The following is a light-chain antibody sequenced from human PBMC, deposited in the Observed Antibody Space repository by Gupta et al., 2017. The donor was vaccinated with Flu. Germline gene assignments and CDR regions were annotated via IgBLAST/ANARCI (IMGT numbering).Light chain of an antibody. CDR3: QQSYTTPHT. CDR1: QSIASY. V-gene: IGKV1-39*01. CDR2: VAS. Sequence: DIQITQSPSSLSSSVGDRVTITCRASQSIASYVNWYQQKLGEAPKLLIYVASNWQSGVPSRFSGSGSGTDFTLTISSLQPEDFATYYCQQSYTTPHTFGQGTKVEIK. J-gene: IGKJ1*01.